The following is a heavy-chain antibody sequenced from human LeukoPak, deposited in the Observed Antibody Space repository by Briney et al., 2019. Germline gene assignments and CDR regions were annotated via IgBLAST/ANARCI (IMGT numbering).Heavy chain of an antibody. Sequence: ASVKVSCKASGYTFTSYDFSWVRQAPGQGLEWMGWISAYNGNTNYAQNLQGRVTMTTDTSTSTAYVELRSLRSDDTAVYYCARGTNYYDSSGPRIGAFDIWGQGTMVTVSS. V-gene: IGHV1-18*01. CDR1: GYTFTSYD. CDR2: ISAYNGNT. D-gene: IGHD3-22*01. CDR3: ARGTNYYDSSGPRIGAFDI. J-gene: IGHJ3*02.